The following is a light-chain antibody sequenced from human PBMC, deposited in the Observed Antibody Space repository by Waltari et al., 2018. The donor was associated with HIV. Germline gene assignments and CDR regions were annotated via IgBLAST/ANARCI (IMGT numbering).Light chain of an antibody. CDR3: SSFTTSNSLL. Sequence: QSALTQPASVSGSPGQSITVSCPGTRSDVGASNYVSWYQQTPGTAPTLVIYEVSNRPSGISYRFSGSKSGNTASLTISGLQTEDEGDYYCSSFTTSNSLLFGGGTKVTVL. J-gene: IGLJ2*01. V-gene: IGLV2-14*01. CDR1: RSDVGASNY. CDR2: EVS.